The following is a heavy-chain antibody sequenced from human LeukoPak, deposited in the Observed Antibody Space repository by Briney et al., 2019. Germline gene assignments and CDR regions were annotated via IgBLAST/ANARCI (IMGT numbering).Heavy chain of an antibody. CDR2: ISAYNGNT. Sequence: GASVKVSCKASGYTFTSYGISWVRQAPGQGLEWMGWISAYNGNTNYAQKLQGRVTMTTDTSTSTAYMELRSLRSDDTAVYYCARGRITIFGVVWGNAFDIWGQGTMVTVSS. CDR3: ARGRITIFGVVWGNAFDI. CDR1: GYTFTSYG. D-gene: IGHD3-3*01. V-gene: IGHV1-18*01. J-gene: IGHJ3*02.